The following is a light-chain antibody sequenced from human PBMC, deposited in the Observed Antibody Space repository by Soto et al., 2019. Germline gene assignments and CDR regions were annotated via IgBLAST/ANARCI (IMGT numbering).Light chain of an antibody. CDR2: DVS. CDR1: SSDVGGYNY. Sequence: QSALTQPASVSGSPGQSITISCTGTSSDVGGYNYVSWYQQHPDKAPKLMIYDVSNRPSGVSSRFSGSKSGNTASLTISGLQAEDEADYYCSSYTSSSTLLFGGGTKLTVL. V-gene: IGLV2-14*03. J-gene: IGLJ2*01. CDR3: SSYTSSSTLL.